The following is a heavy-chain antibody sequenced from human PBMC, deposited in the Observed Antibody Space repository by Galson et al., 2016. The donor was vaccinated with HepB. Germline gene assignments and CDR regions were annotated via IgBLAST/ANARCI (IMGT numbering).Heavy chain of an antibody. V-gene: IGHV3-23*01. D-gene: IGHD2-15*01. CDR2: IGALATGGPT. CDR1: GFTFNNYA. J-gene: IGHJ4*02. Sequence: SLRLSCAVSGFTFNNYAVSWVRQVPWKGLQWVSTIGALATGGPTSYADTVKCRFSISTDNSANTLHLEMNRLRPEDTAIYYCAKDWAVAGADIGSFDSWGQGELVIVSS. CDR3: AKDWAVAGADIGSFDS.